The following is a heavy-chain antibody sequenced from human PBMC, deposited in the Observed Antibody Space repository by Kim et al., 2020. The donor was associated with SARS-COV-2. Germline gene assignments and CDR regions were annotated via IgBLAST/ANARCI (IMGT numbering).Heavy chain of an antibody. CDR2: IKQDGSEK. CDR1: GFTFSSYW. D-gene: IGHD3-3*01. J-gene: IGHJ3*02. CDR3: ARASVAPTIFGVVIISLYAFDI. V-gene: IGHV3-7*03. Sequence: GGSLRLSCAASGFTFSSYWMSWVRQAPGKGLEWVANIKQDGSEKYYVDSVKGRFTISRDNAKNSLYLQMNSLRAEDTAVYYCARASVAPTIFGVVIISLYAFDIWGQGTMVTVSS.